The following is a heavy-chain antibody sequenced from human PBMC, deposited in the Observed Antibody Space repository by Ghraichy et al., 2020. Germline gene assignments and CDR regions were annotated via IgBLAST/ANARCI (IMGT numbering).Heavy chain of an antibody. CDR2: IYYSGST. V-gene: IGHV4-31*03. J-gene: IGHJ4*02. CDR1: GGSISSGGYY. CDR3: ARDSITMVRGVIKRYFDY. Sequence: SLNISCTVSGGSISSGGYYWSWIRQHPGKGLEWIGYIYYSGSTYYNPSLKSRVTISVDTSKNQFSLKLSSVTAADTAVYYCARDSITMVRGVIKRYFDYWGQGTLVTVSS. D-gene: IGHD3-10*01.